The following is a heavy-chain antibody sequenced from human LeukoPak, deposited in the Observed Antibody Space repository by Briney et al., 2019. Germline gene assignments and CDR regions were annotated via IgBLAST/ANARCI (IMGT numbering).Heavy chain of an antibody. CDR2: INWNGVSK. CDR1: GFTFDAYA. CDR3: AKDVDDSRGYYYVFDN. D-gene: IGHD3-22*01. V-gene: IGHV3-20*04. Sequence: GGSLRLSCAASGFTFDAYAMHWVRQAPGKGLEWVSGINWNGVSKGYADSVKGRFTISRDNAKNSLYLQMNSLRPEDTALYYCAKDVDDSRGYYYVFDNWGQGTLVTVSS. J-gene: IGHJ4*02.